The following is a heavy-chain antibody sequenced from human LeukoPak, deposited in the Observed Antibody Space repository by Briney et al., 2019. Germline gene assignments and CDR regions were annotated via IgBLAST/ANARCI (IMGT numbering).Heavy chain of an antibody. D-gene: IGHD3-10*01. CDR3: ARDRRLWFGELLSYYFDY. V-gene: IGHV3-74*01. CDR2: INRDGGGT. Sequence: GGSLRLSCAASRFTFSDYWMHWVRQAPGKGLVWVSRINRDGGGTTYADSVKGRFTISRDNSKNTLYLQMNSLRAEDTAVYYCARDRRLWFGELLSYYFDYWGQGTLVTVSS. CDR1: RFTFSDYW. J-gene: IGHJ4*02.